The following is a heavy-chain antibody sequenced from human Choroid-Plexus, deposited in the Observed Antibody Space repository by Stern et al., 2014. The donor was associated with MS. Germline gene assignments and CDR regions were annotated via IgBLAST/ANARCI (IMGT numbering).Heavy chain of an antibody. CDR1: GGSIRTFS. D-gene: IGHD4-23*01. CDR2: VYYNGTT. Sequence: QLQLQESGPGLVKPSETLSLTCTVSGGSIRTFSWSWIRQPPGRGLEWIGCVYYNGTTTHNPSLKSRVTMSVDTSKSQLSLRLHSVTAADTAVYYCARHSVGVKDFDSWAREPSSPSPQ. J-gene: IGHJ4*02. CDR3: ARHSVGVKDFDS. V-gene: IGHV4-59*01.